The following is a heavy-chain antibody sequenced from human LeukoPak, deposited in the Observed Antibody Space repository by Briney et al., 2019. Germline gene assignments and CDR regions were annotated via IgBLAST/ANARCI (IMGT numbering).Heavy chain of an antibody. CDR2: IYYSGST. J-gene: IGHJ4*02. D-gene: IGHD3-16*01. CDR1: GGSISSGDYY. V-gene: IGHV4-30-4*01. Sequence: SQTLSLTCTVSGGSISSGDYYWSWIRQPPGKGLEWIGYIYYSGSTYYNPSLKSRVTISVDMSKNQFSLKLSSVTAADTAVYYCASHSAPGEYFDYWGQGTLVTVSS. CDR3: ASHSAPGEYFDY.